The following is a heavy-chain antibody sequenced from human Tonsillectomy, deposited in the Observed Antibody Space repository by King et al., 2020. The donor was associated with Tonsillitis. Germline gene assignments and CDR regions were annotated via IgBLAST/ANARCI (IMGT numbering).Heavy chain of an antibody. V-gene: IGHV4-61*02. CDR3: ARDYYDSSGFFDAFDI. CDR1: GSSISSGSYY. Sequence: QLQESGPGQVKPSQTLSLTCTVSGSSISSGSYYWSWIRQPAGKGLEWIWRIYTSGSTNYNPSLKSRVTISIDTAKNQFSLKLSSVTAADTAVYYCARDYYDSSGFFDAFDIWGQGTMVTVSS. CDR2: IYTSGST. D-gene: IGHD3-22*01. J-gene: IGHJ3*02.